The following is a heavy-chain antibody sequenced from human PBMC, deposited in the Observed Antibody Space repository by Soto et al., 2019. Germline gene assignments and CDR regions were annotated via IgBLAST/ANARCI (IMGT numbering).Heavy chain of an antibody. CDR3: ARGLFFVPAVY. CDR1: GFTFSSCA. CDR2: ISYDGSNK. Sequence: GGSLRLSCAASGFTFSSCAMHWVRQAPGKGLEWVAVISYDGSNKYYADSVKGRFTISRDNSKNTLYLQMNSLRAEDTAVYYCARGLFFVPAVYWGQGTLVTVSS. J-gene: IGHJ4*02. V-gene: IGHV3-30-3*01. D-gene: IGHD2-21*01.